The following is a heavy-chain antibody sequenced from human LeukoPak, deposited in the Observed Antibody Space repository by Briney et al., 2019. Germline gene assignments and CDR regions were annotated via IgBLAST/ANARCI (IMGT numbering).Heavy chain of an antibody. Sequence: GGSLRLSCAASGFSFSDAGMSWVRQIPGKGLEWVSAISGSGSYTDYADSVKGRFTISKDNSKNTLYMRMSSLRAEDTAVYYCAKRRYDSSGHFDSWGQGTLVTVSS. CDR3: AKRRYDSSGHFDS. CDR1: GFSFSDAG. D-gene: IGHD3-22*01. J-gene: IGHJ4*02. V-gene: IGHV3-23*01. CDR2: ISGSGSYT.